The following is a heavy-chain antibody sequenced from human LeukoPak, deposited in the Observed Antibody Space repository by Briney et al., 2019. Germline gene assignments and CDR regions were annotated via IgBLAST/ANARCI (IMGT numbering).Heavy chain of an antibody. CDR2: IKSKTDGGTT. V-gene: IGHV3-15*01. CDR3: TTDERPYYDILTGYYSDY. D-gene: IGHD3-9*01. CDR1: GFTFSNAW. J-gene: IGHJ4*02. Sequence: GGSLRLSCAASGFTFSNAWMSWVRQAPGKGLEWVGRIKSKTDGGTTDYAATVKGRFTISRDDSKNTLYLQMNSLKTEDTAVYYCTTDERPYYDILTGYYSDYWGQGTLVTVSS.